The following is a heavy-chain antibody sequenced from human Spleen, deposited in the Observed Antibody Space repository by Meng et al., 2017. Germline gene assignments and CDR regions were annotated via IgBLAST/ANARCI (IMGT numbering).Heavy chain of an antibody. CDR1: GFSFSSYA. D-gene: IGHD3-10*01. J-gene: IGHJ4*02. V-gene: IGHV3-23*01. Sequence: GESLKISCAAPGFSFSSYAMSWVRHAPGKGLEWVSALSGGGFTTYYADSVKGRFAISRHNSRNTLYLQMNILRPEDTALYYCAKYSYGLGDYLDYWGQGDLVNVAS. CDR2: LSGGGFTT. CDR3: AKYSYGLGDYLDY.